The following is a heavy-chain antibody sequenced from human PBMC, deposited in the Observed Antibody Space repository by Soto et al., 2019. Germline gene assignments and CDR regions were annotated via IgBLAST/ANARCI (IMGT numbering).Heavy chain of an antibody. CDR2: INPKSGAT. V-gene: IGHV1-2*06. Sequence: ASVESSSEVPRDTFTGCYMQWPRHSPGQGLEWMGHINPKSGATWKAQKFLGRVTMTRDTSISTAYMELTGLTSDDTAVYYCVKSYRPGGLVPTAPWGQGTSVTGPS. J-gene: IGHJ6*02. CDR1: RDTFTGCY. D-gene: IGHD2-2*01. CDR3: VKSYRPGGLVPTAP.